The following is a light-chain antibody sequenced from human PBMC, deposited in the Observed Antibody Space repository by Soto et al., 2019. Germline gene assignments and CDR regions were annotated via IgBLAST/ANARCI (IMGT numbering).Light chain of an antibody. CDR3: ATWDGGLGAPL. V-gene: IGLV1-44*01. CDR2: RDD. Sequence: QSVLTQPPSASGTPGQSVTVSCSGGSSNIGNNPVNWYQQLPGAGPKLLIYRDDQRPSGVPDRFSGSKSDDSASLAISGLQSEDEADYFCATWDGGLGAPLFGGGTKLTVL. CDR1: SSNIGNNP. J-gene: IGLJ2*01.